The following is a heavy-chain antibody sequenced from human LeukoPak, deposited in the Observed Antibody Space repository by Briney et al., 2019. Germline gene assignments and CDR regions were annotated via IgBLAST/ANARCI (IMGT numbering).Heavy chain of an antibody. CDR3: AKAGTGHD. J-gene: IGHJ4*02. CDR2: ISGGGGST. V-gene: IGHV3-23*01. D-gene: IGHD2-8*02. Sequence: GGSLRLSCAASGFTFSSYAMSRVRQAPGKGLEWVSAISGGGGSTYYADSVKGRFTISRDNSKNTLYLQMNRLRADDTAVYYCAKAGTGHDWGQGTLVTVSS. CDR1: GFTFSSYA.